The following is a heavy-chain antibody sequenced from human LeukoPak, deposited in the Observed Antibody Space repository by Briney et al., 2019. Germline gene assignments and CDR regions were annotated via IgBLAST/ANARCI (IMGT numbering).Heavy chain of an antibody. D-gene: IGHD6-13*01. J-gene: IGHJ6*03. CDR3: ARGRISSWYYYYMDV. V-gene: IGHV4-34*01. CDR2: INHSGST. CDR1: GGSLRGYY. Sequence: PSETLSLTCAVYGGSLRGYYWSWIRHPPGKGLEWIGEINHSGSTNYNPSLKSRVTISVDTSKNQFSLKLSSVTAADTAVYYCARGRISSWYYYYMDVWGKGTAVTVSS.